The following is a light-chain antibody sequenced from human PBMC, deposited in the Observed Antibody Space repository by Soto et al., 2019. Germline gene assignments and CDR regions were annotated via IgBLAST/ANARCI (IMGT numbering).Light chain of an antibody. CDR2: DAS. CDR3: QQYSSYSAWT. J-gene: IGKJ1*01. Sequence: DIQMTQSPSTLSASIGDRVSITCRASQSISKWLAWHQQKPGKAPKLLIYDASTLQSGVPPRFSGSGSGTEFTLTIRSLQPDDIATYYCQQYSSYSAWTLGEGTKVDIK. V-gene: IGKV1-5*01. CDR1: QSISKW.